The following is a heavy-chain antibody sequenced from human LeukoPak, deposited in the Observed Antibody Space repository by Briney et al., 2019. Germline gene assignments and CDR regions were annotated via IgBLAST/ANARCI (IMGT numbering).Heavy chain of an antibody. D-gene: IGHD4-11*01. CDR3: ARGGPYSNLFDY. J-gene: IGHJ4*02. V-gene: IGHV3-74*01. CDR1: GFTFSSYW. CDR2: INTDGSST. Sequence: RGSLRLSCAASGFTFSSYWMHWVRQAPGKGPVWVSRINTDGSSTSYADSVKGRFTISRDNAKNTVYLQMNSLRAEDTAVYYCARGGPYSNLFDYWGQGTLVTVSS.